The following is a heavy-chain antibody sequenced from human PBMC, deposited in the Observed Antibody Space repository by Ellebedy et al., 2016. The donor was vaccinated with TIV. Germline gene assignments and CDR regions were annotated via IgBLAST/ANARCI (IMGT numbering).Heavy chain of an antibody. V-gene: IGHV3-23*01. J-gene: IGHJ4*02. D-gene: IGHD3-16*01. Sequence: GESLKISCAASGFTFSSYAMSWVRQAPGKGLEWVSAISGSGGSTYYADSVKGRFTISRDNSKNTLYLQMNSLRAEDTAVYYCARDWGYYEFDYWGQGTLVTVSS. CDR1: GFTFSSYA. CDR2: ISGSGGST. CDR3: ARDWGYYEFDY.